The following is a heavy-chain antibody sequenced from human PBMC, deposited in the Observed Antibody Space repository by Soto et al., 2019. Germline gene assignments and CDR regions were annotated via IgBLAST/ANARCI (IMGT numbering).Heavy chain of an antibody. CDR1: GYSFTSYW. D-gene: IGHD5-18*01. J-gene: IGHJ6*04. CDR3: ARRKTAMVTSDYYGMDV. Sequence: GESLKISCKGSGYSFTSYWISWVRQMPGKGLEWMGRIDPSDSYTNYSPSFQGHVTISADKSISTAYLQWSSLKASDTAMYYCARRKTAMVTSDYYGMDVWGKGTTVTVSS. CDR2: IDPSDSYT. V-gene: IGHV5-10-1*01.